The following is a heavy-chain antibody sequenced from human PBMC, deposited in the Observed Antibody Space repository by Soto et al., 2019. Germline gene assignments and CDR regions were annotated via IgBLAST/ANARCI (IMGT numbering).Heavy chain of an antibody. CDR1: GGSISTSNW. D-gene: IGHD6-13*01. J-gene: IGHJ4*02. CDR2: VYRTGST. V-gene: IGHV4-4*02. Sequence: QVQLQESGPGLVKPSGTLSLTCAVSGGSISTSNWWSWVRLPPGKGLEWIGEVYRTGSTTYNPSLESRLTRSVDKSKNQFSLKLTSVTAADTAVYYCARARATIAAAAIFDCWGQGTLVTVSS. CDR3: ARARATIAAAAIFDC.